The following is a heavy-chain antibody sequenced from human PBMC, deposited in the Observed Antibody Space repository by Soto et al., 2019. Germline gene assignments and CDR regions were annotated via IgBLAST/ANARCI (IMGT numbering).Heavy chain of an antibody. V-gene: IGHV1-18*01. CDR3: ARDSSSWYLYYYGMDV. J-gene: IGHJ6*02. D-gene: IGHD6-13*01. CDR1: GYTFTSYG. CDR2: ISAYNGNT. Sequence: ASVKVSCKASGYTFTSYGISWVRQAPGQGLEWMGWISAYNGNTNYAQKLQGRVTMTTDTSTSTAYMELWSLRSDDTAVYYCARDSSSWYLYYYGMDVWGQGTTVTVSS.